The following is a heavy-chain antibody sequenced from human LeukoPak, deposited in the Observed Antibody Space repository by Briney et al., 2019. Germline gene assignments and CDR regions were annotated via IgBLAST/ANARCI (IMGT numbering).Heavy chain of an antibody. V-gene: IGHV3-23*01. CDR1: GFTFSNYD. CDR2: ISDSGGST. D-gene: IGHD6-19*01. Sequence: GGSLRLSCAASGFTFSNYDMSWVRQAPGQGLEWVSSISDSGGSTYYADSVKGRFTISRDNSKNTLYLQMTNLRAADTAVYYCAKDLSRAVAADWFDPWDQGSLVTVSS. J-gene: IGHJ5*02. CDR3: AKDLSRAVAADWFDP.